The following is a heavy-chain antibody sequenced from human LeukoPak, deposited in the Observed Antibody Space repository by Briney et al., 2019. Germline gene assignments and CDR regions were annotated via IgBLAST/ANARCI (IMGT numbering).Heavy chain of an antibody. CDR3: AREKNCCSSSCYNAFEI. D-gene: IGHD2-2*02. CDR1: GYTFTGYY. CDR2: MACDGSNN. Sequence: SCKASGYTFTGYYMHWVRQAPGKGLEWVAVMACDGSNNYHADSVKGRFTLSRDNSRNTLYLQMNSLRAEDTAVYYCAREKNCCSSSCYNAFEIWGQGTMVTVSS. V-gene: IGHV3-30*03. J-gene: IGHJ3*02.